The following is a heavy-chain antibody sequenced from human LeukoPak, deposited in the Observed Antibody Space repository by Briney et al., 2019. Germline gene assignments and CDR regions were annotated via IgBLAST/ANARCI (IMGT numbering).Heavy chain of an antibody. CDR1: GFTFSDYS. CDR2: ISAGSNYI. D-gene: IGHD6-13*01. V-gene: IGHV3-21*01. CDR3: ASGSSIDY. J-gene: IGHJ4*02. Sequence: GGSLRLSCAASGFTFSDYSMNWVRQAPGKGLEWVSSISAGSNYIYYGDSVKGRFTISRDNAKNSLYLQMSSLRAEDTAVYYCASGSSIDYWGQGTLVTVSS.